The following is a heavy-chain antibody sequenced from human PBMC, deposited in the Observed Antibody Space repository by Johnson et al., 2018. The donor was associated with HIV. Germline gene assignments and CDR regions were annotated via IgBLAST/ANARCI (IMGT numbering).Heavy chain of an antibody. J-gene: IGHJ3*02. CDR1: GFTFSNAW. V-gene: IGHV3-30*03. D-gene: IGHD1-26*01. CDR2: IAYDGSNK. CDR3: AREVGARGSDAFDI. Sequence: VQLVESGGDFIKPGGSLRLSCAASGFTFSNAWMSWVRQAPGKGLEWVAVIAYDGSNKYYADSVKGRFTISRDNSKNTLYLQMDSLRPEDTAVYSCAREVGARGSDAFDIWGQGTMVTVSS.